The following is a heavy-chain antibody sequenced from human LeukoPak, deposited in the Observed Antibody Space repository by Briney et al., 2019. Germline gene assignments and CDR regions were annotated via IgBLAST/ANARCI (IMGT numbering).Heavy chain of an antibody. D-gene: IGHD5-12*01. Sequence: GGSLRLSCAASGFSFGSFAMSWVRQAPGKGLEWVSGIIGSGGTTFYADSVKGRFTISRDNSKNTLYLQMNSLRAEDTAVYYCAKDRMVATYHFDYWGQGTLVTVSS. V-gene: IGHV3-23*01. CDR1: GFSFGSFA. CDR2: IIGSGGTT. CDR3: AKDRMVATYHFDY. J-gene: IGHJ4*02.